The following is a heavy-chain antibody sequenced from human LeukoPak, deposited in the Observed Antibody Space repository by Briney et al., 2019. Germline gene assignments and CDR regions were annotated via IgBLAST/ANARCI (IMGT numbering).Heavy chain of an antibody. CDR3: ARHQYYYGSGTPSLVY. CDR1: GYSFTSYW. V-gene: IGHV5-10-1*01. J-gene: IGHJ4*02. D-gene: IGHD3-10*01. CDR2: IDPSDSYT. Sequence: GESLKISCKGSGYSFTSYWISWVRQMPGKGLEWMGRIDPSDSYTNYSPSFQGHVTISADKSISTAYLQWSSPKASDTAMYYCARHQYYYGSGTPSLVYWGQGTLVTVSS.